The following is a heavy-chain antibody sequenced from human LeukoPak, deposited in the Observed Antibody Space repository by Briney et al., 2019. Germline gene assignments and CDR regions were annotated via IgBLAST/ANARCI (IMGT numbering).Heavy chain of an antibody. CDR2: ISTYNGNT. V-gene: IGHV1-18*01. Sequence: ASVKVSCKASGYTFTSYGISWVRQAPGQGLEWMGWISTYNGNTNYAQKLQGRVTMATDTSTSTAYMELRSLRSDDTAVYYCARESIAVAGLTVYYYYYMDVWGKGTTVTVSS. CDR3: ARESIAVAGLTVYYYYYMDV. J-gene: IGHJ6*03. CDR1: GYTFTSYG. D-gene: IGHD6-19*01.